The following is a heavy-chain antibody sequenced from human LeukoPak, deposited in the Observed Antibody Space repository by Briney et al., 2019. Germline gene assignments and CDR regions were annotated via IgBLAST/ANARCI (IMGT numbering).Heavy chain of an antibody. CDR2: IYPGDSDT. D-gene: IGHD3-22*01. CDR3: ARRESTGYYHPFDY. CDR1: GYSFTSYW. J-gene: IGHJ4*02. Sequence: PGESLKISCKGSGYSFTSYWIGWVRQMPGKGLEWMGIIYPGDSDTRYSPSFQGQVTMSADNSIRTAYLQWSSLKASDTAIYYCARRESTGYYHPFDYWGQGTLVTVSS. V-gene: IGHV5-51*01.